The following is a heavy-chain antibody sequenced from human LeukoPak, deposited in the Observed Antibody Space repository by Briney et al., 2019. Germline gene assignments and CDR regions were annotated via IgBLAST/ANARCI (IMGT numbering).Heavy chain of an antibody. J-gene: IGHJ4*02. CDR3: AKDYAVGSIDY. D-gene: IGHD3-16*01. CDR1: GFTFTGFA. CDR2: TSRSVEST. Sequence: PGGSRRLSCAASGFTFTGFAMSWIRQAPEEGLGWVSSTSRSVESTFYADSVRGRFTISRDNSKNTVSLQMESLRAEDTALYYCAKDYAVGSIDYWGKGTLVTVSS. V-gene: IGHV3-23*01.